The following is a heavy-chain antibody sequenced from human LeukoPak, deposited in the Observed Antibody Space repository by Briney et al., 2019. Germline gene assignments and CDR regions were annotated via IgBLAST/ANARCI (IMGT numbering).Heavy chain of an antibody. CDR2: ITSSSSYI. J-gene: IGHJ6*03. D-gene: IGHD1-26*01. V-gene: IGHV3-21*01. Sequence: PGGSLRLSCAASGFTFSSYNMNWVRQAPGKGLEWVSSITSSSSYIYYADSVRGRFTISRDNAKNSLYLQINSLRAEDTAVYYCARDPYSGSYVDYYYYYYMDAWGKGTTVTISS. CDR1: GFTFSSYN. CDR3: ARDPYSGSYVDYYYYYYMDA.